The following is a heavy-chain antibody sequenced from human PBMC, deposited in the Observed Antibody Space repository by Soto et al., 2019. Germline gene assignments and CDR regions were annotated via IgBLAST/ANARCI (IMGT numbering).Heavy chain of an antibody. Sequence: PSETLSLTCPVSGGSVSSGSYYWSWIRQPPGKRLEWIGYIYYNGNTYYNPSLKSRVAISVDTTKNQISLKLSSVTAADTGVYYCAREAKNPGSGSLIPYYFDCWGQGTLVTVSS. CDR3: AREAKNPGSGSLIPYYFDC. D-gene: IGHD3-10*01. CDR1: GGSVSSGSYY. J-gene: IGHJ4*02. V-gene: IGHV4-61*01. CDR2: IYYNGNT.